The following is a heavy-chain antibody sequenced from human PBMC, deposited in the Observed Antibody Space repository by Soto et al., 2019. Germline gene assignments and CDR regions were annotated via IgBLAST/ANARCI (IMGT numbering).Heavy chain of an antibody. D-gene: IGHD3-3*02. Sequence: QMQLVESGGGVVPPGWSLRLSCAATGFTFSTYGMHWVRQAPGKGLEWVAVIWYDGSNAYYADSVKGRFTISRDNSKNTMYLQMNSLTAEDTAVYYCARDSFEHGLYYFDYWGQGTLVTVSS. V-gene: IGHV3-33*01. CDR3: ARDSFEHGLYYFDY. J-gene: IGHJ4*02. CDR2: IWYDGSNA. CDR1: GFTFSTYG.